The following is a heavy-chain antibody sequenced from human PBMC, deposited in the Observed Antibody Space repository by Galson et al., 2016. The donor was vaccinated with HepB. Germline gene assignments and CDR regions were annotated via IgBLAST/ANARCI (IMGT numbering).Heavy chain of an antibody. CDR1: GFTFSHYT. J-gene: IGHJ4*02. Sequence: SLRLSCAASGFTFSHYTMNWVRQPPGKGLEWVANIKPDGSEKYYVESVKGRFTISRDNAKNSLFLQMNSLRVEDTAVYYCARQARPNYWGQGTLVTVSS. V-gene: IGHV3-7*01. CDR3: ARQARPNY. CDR2: IKPDGSEK.